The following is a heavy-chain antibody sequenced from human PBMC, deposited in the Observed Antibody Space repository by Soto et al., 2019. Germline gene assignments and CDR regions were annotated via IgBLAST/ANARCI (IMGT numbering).Heavy chain of an antibody. D-gene: IGHD7-27*01. CDR2: IIPILRIA. Sequence: SVKVSCKASGGTFSSYTSSWVRQAPGRGLEWMGRIIPILRIANYAQKFQGRVTITEDKSTSTAYMELSSLRSEDTAVYYCARGGTGPKYDYWGQGTLVTVSS. V-gene: IGHV1-69*02. J-gene: IGHJ4*02. CDR3: ARGGTGPKYDY. CDR1: GGTFSSYT.